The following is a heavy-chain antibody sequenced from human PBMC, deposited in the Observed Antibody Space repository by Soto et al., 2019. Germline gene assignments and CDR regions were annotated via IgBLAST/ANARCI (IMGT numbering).Heavy chain of an antibody. D-gene: IGHD6-13*01. CDR3: ARYSSNWFQTEGMDV. CDR2: IDASGNS. CDR1: GDSISSYY. V-gene: IGHV4-4*07. Sequence: SETLSLTCTVSGDSISSYYWNWIRQPAGKGLEWIGRIDASGNSNYNPSLKSRVTMSVDTSKKQFSLKVTAVTAADTAVYYCARYSSNWFQTEGMDVWGQGTTVTVSS. J-gene: IGHJ6*02.